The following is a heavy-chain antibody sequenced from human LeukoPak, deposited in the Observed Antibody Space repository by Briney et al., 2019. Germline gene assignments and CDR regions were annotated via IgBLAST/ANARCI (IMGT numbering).Heavy chain of an antibody. Sequence: SETLSLTCTVSGASISNYYWTWIRQPPGKGLEWIGYIYYSGSTNSNPSLKSRVTISLDTSKNQFSLKLSSVTAADTAVYYCARGYYYGSGSPQFDYWGQGTLVTVSS. CDR2: IYYSGST. D-gene: IGHD3-10*01. J-gene: IGHJ4*02. V-gene: IGHV4-59*12. CDR3: ARGYYYGSGSPQFDY. CDR1: GASISNYY.